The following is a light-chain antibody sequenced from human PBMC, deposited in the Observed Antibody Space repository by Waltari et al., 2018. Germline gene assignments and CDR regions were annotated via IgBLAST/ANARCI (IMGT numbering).Light chain of an antibody. J-gene: IGLJ3*02. CDR3: ATWDDRLSGPGV. V-gene: IGLV1-47*01. CDR2: RNN. Sequence: QSVLTQPPSASGTPGQRVTIPCSGRSPNLGSNSRHWYQQLPGTAPKLLIYRNNQRPSGVPDRFSGSKAGTSASLAVSGLRSEDEADYYFATWDDRLSGPGVFGGGTKLTVL. CDR1: SPNLGSNS.